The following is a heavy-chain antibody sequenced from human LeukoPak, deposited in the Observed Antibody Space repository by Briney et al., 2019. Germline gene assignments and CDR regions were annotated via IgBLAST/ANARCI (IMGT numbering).Heavy chain of an antibody. J-gene: IGHJ5*02. Sequence: PSETLSLTCTVSGGSISSYYWSWIRQPPGKGLEWIGYIYYSGSTNYNPSLKSRVTISVDTSKNQFPLKLSSVTAADTAVYYCARGGSYYNNNWFDPWGQGTLVTVSS. D-gene: IGHD3-10*01. CDR2: IYYSGST. V-gene: IGHV4-59*01. CDR3: ARGGSYYNNNWFDP. CDR1: GGSISSYY.